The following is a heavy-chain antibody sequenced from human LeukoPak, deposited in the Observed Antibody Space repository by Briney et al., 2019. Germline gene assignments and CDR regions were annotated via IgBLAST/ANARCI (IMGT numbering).Heavy chain of an antibody. J-gene: IGHJ4*02. Sequence: KPSETLSLTCTVSGGSISSYYWSWIRQPPGKGLEWIGYIYYSWSTNYNPSLKSRVTISVDTSKNQFSLKLSSVTAADTAVYYCASLVMVRGAQTVTVDYWGQGTLVTVSS. CDR1: GGSISSYY. V-gene: IGHV4-59*01. D-gene: IGHD3-10*01. CDR2: IYYSWST. CDR3: ASLVMVRGAQTVTVDY.